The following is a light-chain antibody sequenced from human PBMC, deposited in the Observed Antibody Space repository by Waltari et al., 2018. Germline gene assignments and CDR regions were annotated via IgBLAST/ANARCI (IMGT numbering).Light chain of an antibody. J-gene: IGKJ1*01. CDR1: QSVRSY. CDR2: DTS. Sequence: EIVLTQSPATLSLSPGERATLSCRASQSVRSYLAWYQQKPGQAPRLLIYDTSNRASGIPARFSGSGSGTEFTLTISSLQPEDSAVYYCQQYNNWPTWTFGQGAKVEIK. V-gene: IGKV3-11*01. CDR3: QQYNNWPTWT.